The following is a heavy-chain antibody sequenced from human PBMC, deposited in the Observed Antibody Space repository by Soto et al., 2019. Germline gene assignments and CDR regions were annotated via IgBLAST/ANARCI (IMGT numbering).Heavy chain of an antibody. J-gene: IGHJ4*02. Sequence: EVQLVESGGDLVKPGGSLRLSCAASGFTFSNAWMSWVRQAPGKGLEWVGRIKSKTDGGTTDYAAPVKGRFTISRDDSKNTLYLQMNSLKTEDTAVYYCTTGTSMVRGPTPVDYWGQGTLVTVSS. D-gene: IGHD3-10*01. CDR2: IKSKTDGGTT. V-gene: IGHV3-15*01. CDR1: GFTFSNAW. CDR3: TTGTSMVRGPTPVDY.